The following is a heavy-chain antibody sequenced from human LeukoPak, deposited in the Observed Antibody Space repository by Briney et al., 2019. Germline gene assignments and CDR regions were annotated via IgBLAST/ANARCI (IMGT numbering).Heavy chain of an antibody. CDR2: INEHGSEK. V-gene: IGHV3-7*03. CDR1: GLTFSTYW. Sequence: GGSLRLSCAASGLTFSTYWMSWVRQAPGKGLGCVGIINEHGSEKYYVDSVKGRFTISRDNAKDSLYLQINSLRAEDTAVYYCARGALRSVDYWGQGTLLTVSS. J-gene: IGHJ4*02. CDR3: ARGALRSVDY. D-gene: IGHD3-10*02.